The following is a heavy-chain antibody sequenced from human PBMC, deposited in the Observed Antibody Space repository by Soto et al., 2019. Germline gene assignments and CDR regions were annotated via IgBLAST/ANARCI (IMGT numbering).Heavy chain of an antibody. CDR1: GYTFTSYG. CDR3: ASQRDSSGDY. V-gene: IGHV1-18*01. Sequence: GASVKVSCKASGYTFTSYGISWVRQAPGQGLEWMGWISAYNGNTNYAQKLQGRVTMTTDTSTSTVYMELSSLRSEDTAVYYCASQRDSSGDYWGQGTLVTVSS. D-gene: IGHD6-6*01. CDR2: ISAYNGNT. J-gene: IGHJ4*02.